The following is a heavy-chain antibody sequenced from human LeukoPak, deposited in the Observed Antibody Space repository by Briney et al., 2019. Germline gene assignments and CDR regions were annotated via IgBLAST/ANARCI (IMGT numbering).Heavy chain of an antibody. CDR3: ARDNRGYSYGSYYYYGMDV. J-gene: IGHJ6*02. Sequence: SETLSLTCTVSSDSISSYYRSWIRQPPGKGLEWIGYIYYSGSTKYNPSLKSRVTISVDTSKNQFSLKLSSVTAADTAVYYCARDNRGYSYGSYYYYGMDVWGQGTTVTVSS. D-gene: IGHD5-18*01. CDR2: IYYSGST. CDR1: SDSISSYY. V-gene: IGHV4-59*01.